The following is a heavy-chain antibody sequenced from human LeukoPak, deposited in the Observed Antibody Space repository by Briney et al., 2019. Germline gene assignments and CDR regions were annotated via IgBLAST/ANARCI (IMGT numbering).Heavy chain of an antibody. V-gene: IGHV3-30*07. CDR1: GFTFSSYA. Sequence: PGRSLRPSCAASGFTFSSYAMHCVSQAPGKGLEWVAAISYDGSNKYYADSVKGRFTISRENSKNTLYLQMSSLRAEDTAVYYCARSVANKGIAAAGPGAFDIWGQGTMVTVSS. CDR3: ARSVANKGIAAAGPGAFDI. J-gene: IGHJ3*02. D-gene: IGHD6-13*01. CDR2: ISYDGSNK.